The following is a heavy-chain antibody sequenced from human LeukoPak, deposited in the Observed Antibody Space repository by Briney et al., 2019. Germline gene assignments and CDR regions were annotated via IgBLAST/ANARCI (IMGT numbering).Heavy chain of an antibody. CDR1: GLTFSSYW. Sequence: PGGSLRLSCAASGLTFSSYWMSWVRQAPGKGLEWVANIKQDGSEKYYVDSVKGRFTISRDNAKNSLYLQMNSLRAEDTAVYYCARGRRGGYFDYWGQGTLVTVSS. D-gene: IGHD3-10*01. CDR2: IKQDGSEK. J-gene: IGHJ4*02. V-gene: IGHV3-7*01. CDR3: ARGRRGGYFDY.